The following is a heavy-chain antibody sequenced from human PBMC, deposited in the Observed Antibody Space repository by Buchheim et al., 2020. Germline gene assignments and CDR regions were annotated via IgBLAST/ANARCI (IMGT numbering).Heavy chain of an antibody. CDR2: IWYDGSNK. J-gene: IGHJ2*01. D-gene: IGHD2-15*01. CDR1: GFTFSSYG. CDR3: ARDGGYCSGGSCYWWYFDL. V-gene: IGHV3-33*01. Sequence: QVQLVESGGGVVQPGRSLRLSCAASGFTFSSYGMHWVRQAPGKGLEWVAVIWYDGSNKYYADSVKGRFTISRDNSKNTLYLQMNSLRAEDTAVYYCARDGGYCSGGSCYWWYFDLWGRGTL.